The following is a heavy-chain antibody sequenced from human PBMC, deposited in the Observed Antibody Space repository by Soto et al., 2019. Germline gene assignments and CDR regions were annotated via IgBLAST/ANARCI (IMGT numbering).Heavy chain of an antibody. CDR1: GGTFSSYT. J-gene: IGHJ4*02. V-gene: IGHV1-69*08. D-gene: IGHD4-17*01. CDR3: AREGSATVTTFSYFDY. Sequence: QVQLVQSGAEVKKPGSSVKVSCKASGGTFSSYTISWVRQAPGQGLEWMGRIIPILGIANYAQKFQGRVTITADKPTSTAYMELSSLRSEDTAVYYCAREGSATVTTFSYFDYWGQGTLVTVSS. CDR2: IIPILGIA.